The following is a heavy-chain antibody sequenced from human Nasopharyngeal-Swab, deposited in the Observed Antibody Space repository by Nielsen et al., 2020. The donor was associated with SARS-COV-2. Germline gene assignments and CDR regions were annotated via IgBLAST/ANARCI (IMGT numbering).Heavy chain of an antibody. Sequence: WIRQPPGKGLEWVSAISGSGGSTYYADSVKGRFIISRDNSKNTLYLQMNSLRAEDTAVYYCAKGPLADYWGQGTLVTVSS. CDR2: ISGSGGST. V-gene: IGHV3-23*01. J-gene: IGHJ4*02. CDR3: AKGPLADY. D-gene: IGHD3-3*02.